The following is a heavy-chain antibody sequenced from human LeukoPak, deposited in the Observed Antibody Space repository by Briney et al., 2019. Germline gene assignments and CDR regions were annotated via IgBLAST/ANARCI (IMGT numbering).Heavy chain of an antibody. V-gene: IGHV3-53*01. CDR2: IYSGGST. J-gene: IGHJ3*02. CDR1: GFTVSSNY. Sequence: PGGSLRLSCAASGFTVSSNYMSWVRQAPGKGLEWVSVIYSGGSTYYADSVKGRFTISRDNSKNTLYLQMNSLRAEDTAVYYCARAYGDYKSDAFDIWGPGTMVTVSS. D-gene: IGHD4-17*01. CDR3: ARAYGDYKSDAFDI.